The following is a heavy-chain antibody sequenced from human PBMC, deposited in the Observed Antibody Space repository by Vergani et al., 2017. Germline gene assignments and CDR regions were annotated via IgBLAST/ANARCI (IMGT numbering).Heavy chain of an antibody. CDR2: INYVGRT. CDR3: ARGRRDNWYFDL. J-gene: IGHJ2*01. V-gene: IGHV4-34*01. CDR1: GGSFSGYY. Sequence: QVQLQQWGAGLLKPSETLSLTCAVYGGSFSGYYWSWIRQPPGKGLEWIGSINYVGRTYYIPSLQSRATVFVDTSKTQFSLNLTSVPAAETAVYYCARGRRDNWYFDLWVRGTLVTVSS.